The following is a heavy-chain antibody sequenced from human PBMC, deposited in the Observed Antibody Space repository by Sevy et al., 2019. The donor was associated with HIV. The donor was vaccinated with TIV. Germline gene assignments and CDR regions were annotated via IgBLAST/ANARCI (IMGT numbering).Heavy chain of an antibody. CDR2: ISFDASNK. CDR3: ALERLSSDVAEYFQN. J-gene: IGHJ1*01. V-gene: IGHV3-30*04. Sequence: GGSLRLSCAASGFTFSRYSMHWVRQAPGKGLEWVATISFDASNKHYVDSVKGQFTISRDNFQNSLFLQMNSLRPEDTAVYYCALERLSSDVAEYFQNWGQGTLVTVSS. D-gene: IGHD1-1*01. CDR1: GFTFSRYS.